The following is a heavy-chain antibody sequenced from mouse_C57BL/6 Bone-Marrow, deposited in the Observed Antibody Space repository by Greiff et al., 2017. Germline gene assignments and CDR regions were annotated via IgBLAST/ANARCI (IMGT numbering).Heavy chain of an antibody. CDR1: GYTFTRYW. D-gene: IGHD4-1*01. J-gene: IGHJ2*01. CDR2: IYPTSGRT. V-gene: IGHV1-55*01. Sequence: QVQLQQPGAELVKPGASVQMSCKASGYTFTRYWITWVKQRPGQGLEWIGNIYPTSGRTNYNEKFKSKAILTVDPSSNSAYMQLSSLTSEDSAVFYCARSGPLGRSFNNWGQGTTLTVSS. CDR3: ARSGPLGRSFNN.